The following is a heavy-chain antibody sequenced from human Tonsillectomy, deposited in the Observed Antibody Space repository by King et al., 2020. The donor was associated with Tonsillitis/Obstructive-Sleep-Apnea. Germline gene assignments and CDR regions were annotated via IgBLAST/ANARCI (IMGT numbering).Heavy chain of an antibody. J-gene: IGHJ5*02. CDR2: IFSTGTT. Sequence: VQLQESGPGLVKPSETLSLTSTVSGGSISGYYWNWVRQPPGQGLEGIGYIFSTGTTNYSPSLKSRVTISLDASKRQFSLNLSSVTAADTAVYYCARGSVAPAWFDPWCQGTLVTVSS. CDR1: GGSISGYY. V-gene: IGHV4-59*01. CDR3: ARGSVAPAWFDP.